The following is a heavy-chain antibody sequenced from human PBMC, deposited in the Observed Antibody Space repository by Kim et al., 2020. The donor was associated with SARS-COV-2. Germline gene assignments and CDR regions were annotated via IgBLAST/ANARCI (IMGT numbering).Heavy chain of an antibody. CDR3: AKDRAYKQWLPHYGMDV. J-gene: IGHJ6*02. CDR1: GFTFSSYG. Sequence: GGSLRLSCAASGFTFSSYGMHWVRQAPGKGLEWVAVISYDGSNKYYADSVKGRFTISRDNSKNTLYVQMNSLRAEDTAVYYCAKDRAYKQWLPHYGMDVWGQGTTVTVSS. D-gene: IGHD6-19*01. CDR2: ISYDGSNK. V-gene: IGHV3-30*18.